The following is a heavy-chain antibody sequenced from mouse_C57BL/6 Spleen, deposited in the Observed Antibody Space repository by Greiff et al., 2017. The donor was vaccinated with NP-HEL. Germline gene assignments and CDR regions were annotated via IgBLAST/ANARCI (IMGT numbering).Heavy chain of an antibody. Sequence: VQLQQPGAELVKPGASVKLSCKASGYTFTSYWMHWVKQRPGQGLEWIGMIHPNSGSTNYNEKFKSKATLTVDKSSSTAYMQLSSLTSEDSAVYYCARWETRCSLDYWGQGTTLTVSS. D-gene: IGHD1-1*01. CDR3: ARWETRCSLDY. CDR1: GYTFTSYW. CDR2: IHPNSGST. V-gene: IGHV1-64*01. J-gene: IGHJ2*01.